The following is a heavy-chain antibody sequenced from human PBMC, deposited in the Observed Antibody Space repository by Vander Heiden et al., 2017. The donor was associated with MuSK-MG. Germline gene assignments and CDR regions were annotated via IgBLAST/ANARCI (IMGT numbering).Heavy chain of an antibody. V-gene: IGHV1-18*01. CDR1: GYTFTSYG. Sequence: QVQLVQSGAEVKKPGASVKVSCKASGYTFTSYGLSWVRQAPGQGLEWMGCISAYNVNTNYAQKLHGRVTMTTDTSTSTAYMELRSLRSDDTAVYYCARDQVIAAAGTPGYWGQGTLVTVSS. CDR3: ARDQVIAAAGTPGY. J-gene: IGHJ4*02. D-gene: IGHD6-13*01. CDR2: ISAYNVNT.